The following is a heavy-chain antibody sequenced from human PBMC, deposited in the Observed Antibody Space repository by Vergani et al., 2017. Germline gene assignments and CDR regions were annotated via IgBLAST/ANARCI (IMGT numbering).Heavy chain of an antibody. Sequence: EVQLVESGGGLVKRGGSLRLSGAASGFSFSSYKMGWVRQAPGKGLEWVANIKQDGSEKGYVDSVKGRFTISRDNGKNSLSLQMVSLRGEDTAVYYCGRERPETNAYDYWGQGTLVTVSS. CDR2: IKQDGSEK. CDR1: GFSFSSYK. J-gene: IGHJ4*02. V-gene: IGHV3-7*01. D-gene: IGHD1-7*01. CDR3: GRERPETNAYDY.